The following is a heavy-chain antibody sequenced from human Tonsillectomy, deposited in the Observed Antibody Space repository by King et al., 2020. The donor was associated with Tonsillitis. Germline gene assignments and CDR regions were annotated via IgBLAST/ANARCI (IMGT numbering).Heavy chain of an antibody. J-gene: IGHJ4*02. Sequence: VQLVESGAEVKKPGSSVKVSCKASGGTFSSYAISWVRQAPGQGLEWMGRIIPILGIANYAQKFQGRVTITADKSTSTAYMELSSLRSEDTAVYYCARDTGIAAGGVTSSWGQGTLVTVSS. CDR2: IIPILGIA. CDR3: ARDTGIAAGGVTSS. D-gene: IGHD6-13*01. CDR1: GGTFSSYA. V-gene: IGHV1-69*09.